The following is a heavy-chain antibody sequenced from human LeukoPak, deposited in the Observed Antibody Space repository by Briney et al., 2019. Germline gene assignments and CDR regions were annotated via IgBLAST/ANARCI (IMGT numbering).Heavy chain of an antibody. J-gene: IGHJ3*02. CDR1: GFTFSSYA. Sequence: PGRSLRLSCAASGFTFSSYAMHWVRQAPGKGLEWVAVISYDGSNKYYADSVKGRFTTSRDNSKNTLYLQMNSLRAEDTAVYYCARAVYYDSSGYYYLGDAFDIWGQGTMVTVSS. D-gene: IGHD3-22*01. CDR3: ARAVYYDSSGYYYLGDAFDI. CDR2: ISYDGSNK. V-gene: IGHV3-30*04.